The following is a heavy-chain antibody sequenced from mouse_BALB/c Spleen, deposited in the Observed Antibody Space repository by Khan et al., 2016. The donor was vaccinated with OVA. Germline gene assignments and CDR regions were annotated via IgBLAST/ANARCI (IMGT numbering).Heavy chain of an antibody. CDR3: ARYGNHWNFDV. CDR1: GYIFSSYW. CDR2: ILPGSGTT. V-gene: IGHV1-9*01. J-gene: IGHJ1*01. Sequence: VQLQESGAELMKPGASVKISCKATGYIFSSYWIEWVKQRPGHGLEWIGEILPGSGTTNYNEKFKGKATFTAETSSNTAYMQLSSLTSEDSVVYYCARYGNHWNFDVWGAGTTVTVSS. D-gene: IGHD2-1*01.